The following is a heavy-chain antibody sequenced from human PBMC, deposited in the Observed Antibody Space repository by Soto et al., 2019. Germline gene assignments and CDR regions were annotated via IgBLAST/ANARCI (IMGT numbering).Heavy chain of an antibody. Sequence: EVQLLESGGGLVQPGGSLRLSCAASGFTFSSYAMNWVRQAPGKGLEWVSAISASGGSTYYPDSVKGRFTVSRDNSRNTLYLQMNSLRAEDTAVYYCAKGDYDNTGSIDYWGQGTLVTVSS. V-gene: IGHV3-23*01. J-gene: IGHJ4*02. D-gene: IGHD3-22*01. CDR3: AKGDYDNTGSIDY. CDR1: GFTFSSYA. CDR2: ISASGGST.